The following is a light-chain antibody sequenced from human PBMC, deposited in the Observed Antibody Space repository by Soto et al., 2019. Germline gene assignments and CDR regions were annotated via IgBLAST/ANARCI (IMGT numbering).Light chain of an antibody. CDR1: QSISNW. J-gene: IGKJ4*01. CDR2: DAS. Sequence: DIQMTQSPSTLSASVGDRVAITCRASQSISNWLAWYQQKPGKAPKLLMFDASTLDSGVPSRFSGSRSGTEFTLTISSLQSEDFAVYYCQQYNNWPLTFGGGTKVDIK. CDR3: QQYNNWPLT. V-gene: IGKV1-5*01.